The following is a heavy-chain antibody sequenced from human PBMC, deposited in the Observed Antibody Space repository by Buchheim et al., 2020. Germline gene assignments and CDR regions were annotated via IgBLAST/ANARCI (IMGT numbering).Heavy chain of an antibody. J-gene: IGHJ6*02. CDR3: ATSIAARPVYYYYYYGMDV. CDR2: INHSGST. V-gene: IGHV4-34*08. D-gene: IGHD6-6*01. CDR1: GFTFSDYY. Sequence: QVQLVESGGGLVKPGGSLRLSCAASGFTFSDYYMSWIRQVPGKGLEWIGEINHSGSTNYNPSLKSRVTISVDTSKIQFSLKLSSVTAADTAVYYCATSIAARPVYYYYYYGMDVWGQGTT.